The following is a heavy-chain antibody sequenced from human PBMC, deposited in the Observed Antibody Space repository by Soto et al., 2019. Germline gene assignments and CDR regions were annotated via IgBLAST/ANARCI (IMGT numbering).Heavy chain of an antibody. J-gene: IGHJ5*02. CDR2: IYYSGST. Sequence: LSLTCTVSGGSISSYYWSWIRQPPGKGLEWIGYIYYSGSTNYNPSLKSRVTISVDTSKNQFSLKLSSVTAADTAVYYCARVGYYDSSGYYGSWFDPWGQGTLVTVSS. V-gene: IGHV4-59*01. CDR3: ARVGYYDSSGYYGSWFDP. D-gene: IGHD3-22*01. CDR1: GGSISSYY.